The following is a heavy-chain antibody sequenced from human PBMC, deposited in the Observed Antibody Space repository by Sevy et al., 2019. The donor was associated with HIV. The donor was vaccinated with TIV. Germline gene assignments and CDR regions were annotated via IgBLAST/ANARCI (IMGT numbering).Heavy chain of an antibody. D-gene: IGHD3-3*01. CDR3: TGDHGDYDYCRGYSHYSYYGMDV. V-gene: IGHV3-49*04. CDR2: IRSKAYGGTT. J-gene: IGHJ6*02. CDR1: GFTFGDYA. Sequence: GGSLRLSCTASGFTFGDYAMSWVRQAPGKGLEWVGFIRSKAYGGTTEYAGFVKGRFTISRDDCKSIAYLQMNSLKTEDTAVYYCTGDHGDYDYCRGYSHYSYYGMDVWGQGTTVTVSS.